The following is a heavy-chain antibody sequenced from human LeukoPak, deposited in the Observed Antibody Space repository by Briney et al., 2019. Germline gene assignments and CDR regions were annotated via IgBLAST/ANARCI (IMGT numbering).Heavy chain of an antibody. Sequence: GSLRVSSKASRYTVTRSAMHWVPEAGGQGLEWRGWINTSTGIPTYAQCFTGGVVFSLDTSVSTAYLQISSLKAEDTAVYYCARVRRFAFYYSGQGTLVTVSS. J-gene: IGHJ4*02. V-gene: IGHV7-4-1*02. CDR3: ARVRRFAFYY. CDR2: INTSTGIP. D-gene: IGHD3-10*01. CDR1: RYTVTRSA.